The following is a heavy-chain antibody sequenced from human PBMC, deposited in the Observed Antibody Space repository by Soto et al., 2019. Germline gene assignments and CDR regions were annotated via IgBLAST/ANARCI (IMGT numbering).Heavy chain of an antibody. CDR1: GFTFSSYW. CDR3: ARDYLVVPHRVIDY. V-gene: IGHV3-74*01. Sequence: PGGSLRLSCAASGFTFSSYWMHWVRQAPGKGLVWVSHINSDGSDTTYADSVKGRFTISRDNAKNTLYLQMNSLRAEDTAVYYCARDYLVVPHRVIDYWGQGTLVTVSS. CDR2: INSDGSDT. D-gene: IGHD2-2*01. J-gene: IGHJ4*02.